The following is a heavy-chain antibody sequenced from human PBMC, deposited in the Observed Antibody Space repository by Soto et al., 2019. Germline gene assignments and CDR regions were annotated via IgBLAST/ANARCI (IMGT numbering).Heavy chain of an antibody. D-gene: IGHD2-8*02. CDR1: GGSVSSGSYY. Sequence: QVQLQESGPGLVKPSETLSLTCTVSGGSVSSGSYYWSWIRQPPGTGLEWIGYIYYSGSTNYNPPLKSRVTISVDTSKNQFSLKLSSVTAADTAVYYCARDTGGGNPFDYWGQGTLVTVSS. V-gene: IGHV4-61*01. J-gene: IGHJ4*02. CDR2: IYYSGST. CDR3: ARDTGGGNPFDY.